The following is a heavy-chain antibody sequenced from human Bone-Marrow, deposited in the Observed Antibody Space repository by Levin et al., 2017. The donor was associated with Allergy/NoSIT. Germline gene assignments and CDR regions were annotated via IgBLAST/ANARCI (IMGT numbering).Heavy chain of an antibody. J-gene: IGHJ5*02. Sequence: PGGSLRLSCAASGFTFSTYAMNWVRQAPGKGLEWVSTIGASSNIYYADPLKGRFTISRDNAKNSLYLQMNSLKTEDTAVYYCARGSYPRAWGQGTLVTVSS. D-gene: IGHD3-16*02. CDR3: ARGSYPRA. CDR1: GFTFSTYA. V-gene: IGHV3-21*01. CDR2: IGASSNI.